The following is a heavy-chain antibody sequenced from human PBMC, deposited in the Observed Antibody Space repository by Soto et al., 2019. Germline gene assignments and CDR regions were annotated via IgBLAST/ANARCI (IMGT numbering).Heavy chain of an antibody. CDR2: IYPGDSDT. V-gene: IGHV5-51*01. CDR1: GYSFTSYW. CDR3: ARLNCSGGSCYYYYYGMDV. J-gene: IGHJ6*04. D-gene: IGHD2-15*01. Sequence: GESLKISCKGSGYSFTSYWIGWVRQMPGKGLEWMGIIYPGDSDTRYSPSFQGQVTISADKSISTAYLQWSSLKASDTAMYYCARLNCSGGSCYYYYYGMDVWGEGTTVTVYS.